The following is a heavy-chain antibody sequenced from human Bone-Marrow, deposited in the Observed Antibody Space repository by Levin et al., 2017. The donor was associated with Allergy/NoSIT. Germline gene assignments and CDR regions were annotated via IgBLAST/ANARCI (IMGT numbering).Heavy chain of an antibody. CDR3: ARDLGRSYGMDV. D-gene: IGHD1-26*01. V-gene: IGHV4-38-2*02. CDR1: GYSISSGYY. CDR2: IYHSGST. J-gene: IGHJ6*02. Sequence: QSQTLSLTCTVSGYSISSGYYWGWIRQPPGKGLEWIGSIYHSGSTYYNPSLKSRVTISVDTSKNQFSLKLSSVTAADTAVYYCARDLGRSYGMDVWGQGTTVTVSS.